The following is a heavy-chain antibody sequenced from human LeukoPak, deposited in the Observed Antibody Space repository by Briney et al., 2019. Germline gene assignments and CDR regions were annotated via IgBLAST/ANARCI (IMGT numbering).Heavy chain of an antibody. D-gene: IGHD7-27*01. V-gene: IGHV4-4*09. CDR2: TYTSGST. Sequence: SETLSLTCTVSGGSISSYYWSWIRQPPGKELEWIGYTYTSGSTNYNPSLKSRVTISVDTSKNQFSLKLSSVTAADTAVYYCARLTGDLGYVVWFDPWGQGTLVTVSS. CDR1: GGSISSYY. CDR3: ARLTGDLGYVVWFDP. J-gene: IGHJ5*02.